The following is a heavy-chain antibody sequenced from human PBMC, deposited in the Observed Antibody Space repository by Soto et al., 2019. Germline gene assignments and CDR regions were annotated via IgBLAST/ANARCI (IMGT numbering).Heavy chain of an antibody. CDR2: ISGSGGST. Sequence: EVQLLESGGGLVQPGGSLRLSCAASGFTFSSYAMSWVRQAPGKGLEWVSAISGSGGSTYYADSVKGRFTISRDNSKNTLYLQMNSLRAEDTAVYYCAKDRVYGSGSYSAFDYWGQGTLVTVSS. CDR1: GFTFSSYA. V-gene: IGHV3-23*01. J-gene: IGHJ4*02. D-gene: IGHD3-10*01. CDR3: AKDRVYGSGSYSAFDY.